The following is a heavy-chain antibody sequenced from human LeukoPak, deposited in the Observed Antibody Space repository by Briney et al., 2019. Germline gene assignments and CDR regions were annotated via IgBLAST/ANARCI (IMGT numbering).Heavy chain of an antibody. CDR2: ISGSGGST. V-gene: IGHV3-23*01. CDR1: GFTFSSYA. Sequence: GGSLRLSCAASGFTFSSYAVSWVRQAPGKGLEWVSAISGSGGSTYYADSVKGRFTISRDNSKNTLYLKMNSLRAEDTAVYYCAKDRGYYYGSGSYWGQGTLVTVSS. CDR3: AKDRGYYYGSGSY. D-gene: IGHD3-10*01. J-gene: IGHJ4*02.